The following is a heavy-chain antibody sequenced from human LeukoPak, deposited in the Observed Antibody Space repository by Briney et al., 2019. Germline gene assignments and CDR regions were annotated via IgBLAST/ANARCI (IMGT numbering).Heavy chain of an antibody. D-gene: IGHD2-2*01. V-gene: IGHV4-39*07. J-gene: IGHJ4*02. Sequence: SETLSLTCSVSGVSIRSSGDYWGWIRQSPGKGLEWIGSIYYTENTGTTSYNPSLRSRVTISVDTSKNQFSLKVTSVTAADTAIYYCARGLPNRSVVGVPAAFDYWGQGTRVTVSS. CDR2: IYYTENTGTT. CDR3: ARGLPNRSVVGVPAAFDY. CDR1: GVSIRSSGDY.